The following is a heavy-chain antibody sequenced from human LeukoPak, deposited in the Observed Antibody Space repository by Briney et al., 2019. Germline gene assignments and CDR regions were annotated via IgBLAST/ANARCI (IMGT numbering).Heavy chain of an antibody. CDR1: GYTFSGTGWY. D-gene: IGHD3-10*01. V-gene: IGHV1-2*02. J-gene: IGHJ4*02. CDR3: ARDGPAQMVEFDH. Sequence: GDSVKVSCKASGYTFSGTGWYLYWLRQAPGQGLECMGWIYPNNGATAYAQKFQGRVAMTRGTPISTAYMELRRLRPDDTAVYYCARDGPAQMVEFDHWGQGTLVTVSS. CDR2: IYPNNGAT.